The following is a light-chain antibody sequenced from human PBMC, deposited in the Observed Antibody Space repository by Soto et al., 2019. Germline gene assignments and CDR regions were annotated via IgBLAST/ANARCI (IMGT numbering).Light chain of an antibody. CDR1: QSVSGW. V-gene: IGKV1-5*01. CDR2: LAS. J-gene: IGKJ4*01. CDR3: QYLNSFPLS. Sequence: DIQMTQSPSTLSASVGDTVTVTCRASQSVSGWLAWYQQKPGEAPKLLIYLASTLQSGVPSSFIGSGSGTDFSLTISSLQPEDVATYYCQYLNSFPLSFGGGTKVDIK.